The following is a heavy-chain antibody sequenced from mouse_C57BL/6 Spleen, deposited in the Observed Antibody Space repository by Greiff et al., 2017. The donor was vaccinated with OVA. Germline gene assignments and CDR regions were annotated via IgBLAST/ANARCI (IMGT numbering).Heavy chain of an antibody. CDR1: GYAFSSSW. CDR2: IYPGDGDT. Sequence: QVQLQQSGPELVKPGASVKISCKASGYAFSSSWMNWVKQRPGKGLEWIGRIYPGDGDTNYNGKFKGKATLTADKSSSTAYMQLSSLTSEDSAVYFCARLGYYGSSPLDYWGQGTSVTVSS. J-gene: IGHJ4*01. D-gene: IGHD1-1*01. V-gene: IGHV1-82*01. CDR3: ARLGYYGSSPLDY.